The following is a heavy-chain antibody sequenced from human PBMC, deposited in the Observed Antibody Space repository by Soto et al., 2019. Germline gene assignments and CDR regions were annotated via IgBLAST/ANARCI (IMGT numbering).Heavy chain of an antibody. D-gene: IGHD1-26*01. V-gene: IGHV1-69*02. CDR2: IIPILDIA. CDR1: GDTFSSYT. Sequence: QVQLGQSGAEVKKPGSSVKVSCKASGDTFSSYTISWVRQAPGQGLEWMGRIIPILDIANYAQKFQGRVTITADKSTSTAYMELSSLRSEDTAVYYCAAGGHGAFDICGQGTMVTVSS. CDR3: AAGGHGAFDI. J-gene: IGHJ3*02.